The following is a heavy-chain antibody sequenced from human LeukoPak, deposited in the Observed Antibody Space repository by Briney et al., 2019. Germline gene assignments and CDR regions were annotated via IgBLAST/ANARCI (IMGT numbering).Heavy chain of an antibody. Sequence: ASVKVSCKASGGTFSSYAISWVRQAPGQGLEWIGGIIPIFGTANYAQKFQGRVTITTDESTSTAYMELSSLRSEDTAVYYCAASQFRLGAMDREDAFDIWGQGTMVTVSS. CDR2: IIPIFGTA. J-gene: IGHJ3*02. D-gene: IGHD1-26*01. CDR1: GGTFSSYA. CDR3: AASQFRLGAMDREDAFDI. V-gene: IGHV1-69*05.